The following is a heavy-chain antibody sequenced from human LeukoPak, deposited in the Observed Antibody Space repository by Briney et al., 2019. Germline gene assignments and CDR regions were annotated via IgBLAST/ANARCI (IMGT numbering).Heavy chain of an antibody. CDR2: IRSKAYGETA. V-gene: IGHV3-49*03. Sequence: GGSLRLSCTASGFTFGDYAMSRIRQAPGKGLEWVGFIRSKAYGETADYAASVKGRFTISRDDSKAIAYLQMNSLKTEDTAVYHWTRERGAYNLYDYWGQGTLVTGSS. J-gene: IGHJ4*02. D-gene: IGHD1-1*01. CDR3: TRERGAYNLYDY. CDR1: GFTFGDYA.